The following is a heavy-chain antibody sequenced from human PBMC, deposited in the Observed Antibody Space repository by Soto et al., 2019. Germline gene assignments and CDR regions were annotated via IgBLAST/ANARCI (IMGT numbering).Heavy chain of an antibody. CDR3: ARDPLEAHTRYYYYGMDV. J-gene: IGHJ6*02. CDR2: ISSSSSTI. V-gene: IGHV3-48*02. CDR1: GFPFSSYS. Sequence: XGALRLSCAASGFPFSSYSMNWVRQAPGKGLEWVSYISSSSSTIYYADSVKGRFTISRDNAKSSLYLQMNSLRDEDTAVYYCARDPLEAHTRYYYYGMDVWGQRTTVTVAS. D-gene: IGHD6-6*01.